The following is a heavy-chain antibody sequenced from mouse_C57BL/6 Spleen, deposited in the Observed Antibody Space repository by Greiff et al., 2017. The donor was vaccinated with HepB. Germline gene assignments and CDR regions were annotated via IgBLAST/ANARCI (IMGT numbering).Heavy chain of an antibody. V-gene: IGHV14-2*01. J-gene: IGHJ2*01. CDR3: ASREESYYGSSQVPFDY. CDR2: IDPEDGET. Sequence: VHVKQSGAELVKPGASVKLSCTASGFNIKDYYMHWVKQRTEQGLEWIGRIDPEDGETKYAPKFQGKATITADTSSNTAYLQLSSLTSEDTAVYYCASREESYYGSSQVPFDYWGQGTTLTVSS. CDR1: GFNIKDYY. D-gene: IGHD1-1*01.